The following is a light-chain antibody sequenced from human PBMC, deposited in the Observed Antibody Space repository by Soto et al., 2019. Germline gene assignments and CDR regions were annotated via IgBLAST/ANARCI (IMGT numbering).Light chain of an antibody. CDR3: QQYNNWPPLT. J-gene: IGKJ4*01. V-gene: IGKV3-15*01. CDR2: GAS. CDR1: QSVRSN. Sequence: EIVMTQSPATLSVSPGERAILSCRASQSVRSNLAWYQQKPGQAPRLLIYGASTRATGIPARFSCSGSGTEFTLTISSLQSEDSAVYYCQQYNNWPPLTFGGGTKVEIK.